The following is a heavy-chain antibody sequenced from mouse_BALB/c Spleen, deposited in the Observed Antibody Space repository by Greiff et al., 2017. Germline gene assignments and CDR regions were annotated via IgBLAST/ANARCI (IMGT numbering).Heavy chain of an antibody. Sequence: VESGGGLVQPGGSLKLSCAASGFTFSSYTMSWVRQTPEKRLEWVAYISNGGGSTYYPDTVKGRFTISRDNAKNTLYLQMSSLKSEDTAMYYCARRGSYIDYWGQGTTLTVSS. CDR2: ISNGGGST. J-gene: IGHJ2*01. CDR1: GFTFSSYT. D-gene: IGHD1-1*01. V-gene: IGHV5-12-2*01. CDR3: ARRGSYIDY.